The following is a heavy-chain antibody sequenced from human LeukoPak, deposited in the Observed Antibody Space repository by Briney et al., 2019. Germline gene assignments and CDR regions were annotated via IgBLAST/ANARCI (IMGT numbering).Heavy chain of an antibody. CDR1: GFTFSAYD. V-gene: IGHV3-48*02. CDR2: ISDSGSST. D-gene: IGHD1-26*01. Sequence: GGSLRLSCAASGFTFSAYDMNWVRQAPGRGLEWVSYISDSGSSTYYADSVRGRFTISRDNAKRLLYLQMNSLRDEDTAVYYCSFVGTSTTVYWGQGTLVTVSS. CDR3: SFVGTSTTVY. J-gene: IGHJ4*02.